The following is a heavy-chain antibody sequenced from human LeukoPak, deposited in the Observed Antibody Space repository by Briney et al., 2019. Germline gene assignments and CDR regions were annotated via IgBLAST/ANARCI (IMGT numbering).Heavy chain of an antibody. Sequence: SETLSLTCAVYGGSFSGYYWSWIRQPPGKGLEWIGEINHSGSTNYNPSLKSRVTISVDTSKNQFSLKLRSVTAADTAVYYCARGTAPDTHWGQGALVTVSS. CDR3: ARGTAPDTH. D-gene: IGHD6-13*01. J-gene: IGHJ4*02. V-gene: IGHV4-34*01. CDR1: GGSFSGYY. CDR2: INHSGST.